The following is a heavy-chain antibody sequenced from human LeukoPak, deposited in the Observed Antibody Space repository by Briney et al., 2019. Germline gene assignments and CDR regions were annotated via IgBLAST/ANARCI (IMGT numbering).Heavy chain of an antibody. CDR1: GGSISSYY. CDR3: ARIAAAGYWFDP. J-gene: IGHJ5*02. CDR2: IYYSGST. Sequence: PSETLSLTCTVSGGSISSYYWSWIRQPPGKGLEWIGYIYYSGSTNYNPSLKSRVTISVDTSKNQFSLKLSSVTAADTAVYYCARIAAAGYWFDPWGQGTLVTVSS. V-gene: IGHV4-59*01. D-gene: IGHD6-13*01.